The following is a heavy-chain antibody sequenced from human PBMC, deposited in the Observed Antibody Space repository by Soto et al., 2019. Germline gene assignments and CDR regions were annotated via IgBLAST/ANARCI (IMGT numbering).Heavy chain of an antibody. Sequence: VKVSYKASGYTVTRYDINWGRQATGQEIEWMGWMNPNSGNTGYAQKFQGRVTMTRNTSISTAYMELSSLRSEDTAVYYCARGSTPTLTYCSSTSCYVPWFDPWGQGTLVTVSS. CDR1: GYTVTRYD. V-gene: IGHV1-8*01. J-gene: IGHJ5*02. CDR2: MNPNSGNT. D-gene: IGHD2-2*01. CDR3: ARGSTPTLTYCSSTSCYVPWFDP.